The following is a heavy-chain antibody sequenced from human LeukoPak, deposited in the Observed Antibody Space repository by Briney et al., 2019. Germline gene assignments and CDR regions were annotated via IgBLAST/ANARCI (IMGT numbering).Heavy chain of an antibody. CDR2: IYYSGST. V-gene: IGHV4-59*01. D-gene: IGHD1-1*01. J-gene: IGHJ4*02. CDR3: ARASLSPERRYFDY. CDR1: GGSISSYY. Sequence: PSETQSLTCTVSGGSISSYYWSWIRQPPGKGLEWIGYIYYSGSTNYNPSLKSRVTISVDTSKNQFSLKLSSVTAADTAVYYCARASLSPERRYFDYWGQGNLVTVSS.